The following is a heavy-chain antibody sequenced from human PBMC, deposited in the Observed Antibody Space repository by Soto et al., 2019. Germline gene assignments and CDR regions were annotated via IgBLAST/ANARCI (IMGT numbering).Heavy chain of an antibody. J-gene: IGHJ4*02. V-gene: IGHV3-23*01. CDR2: IGGSGSST. D-gene: IGHD2-2*01. CDR3: ARSVTRSIGYWSSTSCSIVATNDY. CDR1: EFTFSSYA. Sequence: GGSLRLSCAASEFTFSSYAMSWVRQAPGKGLEWVSIIGGSGSSTYYADSVKGRFTISRDNVKNSLYLQMNSLRAEDTAVYYCARSVTRSIGYWSSTSCSIVATNDYWGQGTLVTVSS.